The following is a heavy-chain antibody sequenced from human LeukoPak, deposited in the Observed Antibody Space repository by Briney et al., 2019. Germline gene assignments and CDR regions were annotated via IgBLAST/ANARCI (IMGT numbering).Heavy chain of an antibody. CDR3: ARGGSSSWYPVPEYFQH. V-gene: IGHV4-59*01. Sequence: SETLSLTCTVSGGSISSYYWSWIRQPPGKGLEWIGYIYYSGSTNYNPSLKSRVTISVDTSMNQFSLKLSSVTAADTAVYYCARGGSSSWYPVPEYFQHWGQGTLVTVSS. D-gene: IGHD6-13*01. CDR2: IYYSGST. J-gene: IGHJ1*01. CDR1: GGSISSYY.